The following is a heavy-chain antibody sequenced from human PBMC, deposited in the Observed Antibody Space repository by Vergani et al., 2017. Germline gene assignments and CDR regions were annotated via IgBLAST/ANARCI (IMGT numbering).Heavy chain of an antibody. D-gene: IGHD1-14*01. J-gene: IGHJ5*02. CDR3: ARDLRLLYNRFDP. V-gene: IGHV3-33*01. CDR1: GFTFNQYG. Sequence: QVPLVDSGGGVVQPGRSLRLSCAASGFTFNQYGMHWVRQAPGKGLEWVAVTWYDGNNKQYADSVKGRFTISRDNSKSTMYLQMNSLRDEDTGVYYCARDLRLLYNRFDPWGQGTLVTVSS. CDR2: TWYDGNNK.